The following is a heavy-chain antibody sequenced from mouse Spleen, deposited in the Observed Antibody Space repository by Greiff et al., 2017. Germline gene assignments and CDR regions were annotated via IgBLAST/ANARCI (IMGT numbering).Heavy chain of an antibody. D-gene: IGHD2-1*01. Sequence: EVMLVESGGGLVKPGGSLKLSCAASGFTFSDYYMYWVRQTPEKRLEWVATISDGGSYTYYPDSVKGRFTISRDNAKNNLYLQMSSLKSEDTAMYYCARDGGYYGNPWFAYWGQGTLVTVSA. J-gene: IGHJ3*01. CDR1: GFTFSDYY. V-gene: IGHV5-4*02. CDR2: ISDGGSYT. CDR3: ARDGGYYGNPWFAY.